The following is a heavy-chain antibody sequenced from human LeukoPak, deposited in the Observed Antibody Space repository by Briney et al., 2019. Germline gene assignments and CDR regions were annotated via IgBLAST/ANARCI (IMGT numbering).Heavy chain of an antibody. J-gene: IGHJ4*02. CDR3: AKDRDSSSSFDY. V-gene: IGHV3-23*01. CDR1: GFIFSNYA. CDR2: VTGAGDGT. Sequence: GGSLRLSCAASGFIFSNYAMTWVRQAPGKGLEWVSTVTGAGDGTHYADSVRGRFTISRDNSKNTMFLQMNSLRAEDTAVYYCAKDRDSSSSFDYWGQGTLVTVSS. D-gene: IGHD6-6*01.